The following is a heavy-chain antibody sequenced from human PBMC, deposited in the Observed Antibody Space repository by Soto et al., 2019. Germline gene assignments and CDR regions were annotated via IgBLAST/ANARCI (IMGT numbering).Heavy chain of an antibody. Sequence: QVQLVQSGAEVKKPGSSVKVSCKASGDTFSNHTISWVRQDPGQGLEWMGRIIPILGVANYAQQFQGRVTITADKSATTAYMELSSLRSADTAVYYCARVAEMGTVTEGYYYYMDVWGKGTTVTVSS. J-gene: IGHJ6*03. CDR1: GDTFSNHT. V-gene: IGHV1-69*04. CDR3: ARVAEMGTVTEGYYYYMDV. CDR2: IIPILGVA. D-gene: IGHD4-17*01.